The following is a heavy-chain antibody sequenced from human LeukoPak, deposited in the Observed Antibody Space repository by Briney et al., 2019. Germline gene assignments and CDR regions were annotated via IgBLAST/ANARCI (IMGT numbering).Heavy chain of an antibody. D-gene: IGHD1-1*01. V-gene: IGHV4-34*01. Sequence: SETPSLTCAVYGGSFSGYYWSWIRQPPGKGLEWIGEINHSGSTNYNPSLKSRVTISIDTSKNQFSLKLSSVTAADTAVYYCARATAGTTLFEGIDYWGQGTLVTVSS. CDR2: INHSGST. CDR3: ARATAGTTLFEGIDY. J-gene: IGHJ4*02. CDR1: GGSFSGYY.